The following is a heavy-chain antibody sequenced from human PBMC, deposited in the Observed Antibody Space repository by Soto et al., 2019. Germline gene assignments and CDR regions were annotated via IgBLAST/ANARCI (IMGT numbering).Heavy chain of an antibody. CDR1: GGTFSSYA. D-gene: IGHD3-3*01. Sequence: SVKVSCKASGGTFSSYAISWVRQAPGQGLEWMGGIIPIFGTANYAQKFQGRVTITADESTSTAYMELSSLRSEDTAVYYCARIGGRYDFLSGYYKFPAKRYYYYGMDVWGQGTTVTVSS. CDR3: ARIGGRYDFLSGYYKFPAKRYYYYGMDV. CDR2: IIPIFGTA. J-gene: IGHJ6*02. V-gene: IGHV1-69*13.